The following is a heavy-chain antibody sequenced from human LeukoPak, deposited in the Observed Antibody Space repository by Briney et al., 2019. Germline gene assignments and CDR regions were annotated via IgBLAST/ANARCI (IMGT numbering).Heavy chain of an antibody. CDR2: IYYSGST. Sequence: KPSQTLSLTCTVSGGSISRGDYYWSWIRQPPGKGLEWIGYIYYSGSTYYNPSLKSRVTISVDTSKNQFSLKLSSVTAADTAVYYCARGGGNWNYPPGYWGQGTLVTVSS. D-gene: IGHD1-7*01. CDR1: GGSISRGDYY. V-gene: IGHV4-30-4*01. J-gene: IGHJ4*02. CDR3: ARGGGNWNYPPGY.